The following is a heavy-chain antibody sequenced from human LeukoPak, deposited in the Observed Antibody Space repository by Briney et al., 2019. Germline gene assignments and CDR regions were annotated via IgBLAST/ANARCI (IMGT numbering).Heavy chain of an antibody. CDR3: AKATGYLL. CDR2: ISGSDGTT. CDR1: GFTFHRYA. V-gene: IGHV3-23*01. J-gene: IGHJ4*02. Sequence: PGGSLRLSCAASGFTFHRYAMSWVGPAPGKGLEWVSSISGSDGTTYYAGSVKGRFTISRDNSKYTLSLQMNSLRDDGTAVYYCAKATGYLLWGQGTLVIVSS. D-gene: IGHD1-14*01.